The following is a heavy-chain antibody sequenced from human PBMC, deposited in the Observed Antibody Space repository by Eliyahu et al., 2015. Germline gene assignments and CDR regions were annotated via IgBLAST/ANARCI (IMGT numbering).Heavy chain of an antibody. J-gene: IGHJ4*02. CDR1: GGSFRGYX. CDR3: AGSMIGLDY. CDR2: INHAGST. V-gene: IGHV4-34*01. D-gene: IGHD3-22*01. Sequence: QVQLQQWGAGLLKPSETLSLTCAVYGGSFRGYXWSWIRQSPGKGLEWIGEINHAGSTNYNPSLKGRVTXSVDTSKDXFSLKLSXVTAADTAVYYCAGSMIGLDYWGQGTPVTVSS.